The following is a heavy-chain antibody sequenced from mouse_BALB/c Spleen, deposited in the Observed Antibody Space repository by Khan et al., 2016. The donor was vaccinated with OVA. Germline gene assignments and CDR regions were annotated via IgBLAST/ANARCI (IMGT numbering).Heavy chain of an antibody. D-gene: IGHD1-1*01. Sequence: VQLQQSGAELVRPGTSVKMSCKAAGYTFTSYWIGWVKQRPGHGLEWIGDTYPGSGNTNYNEKFRGKATLIADPPSNTAYMQLSRLTSEDSAIDYCARPYYYGSRYDTMDAWGQGTSVTVSS. CDR3: ARPYYYGSRYDTMDA. CDR1: GYTFTSYW. CDR2: TYPGSGNT. J-gene: IGHJ4*01. V-gene: IGHV1-63*02.